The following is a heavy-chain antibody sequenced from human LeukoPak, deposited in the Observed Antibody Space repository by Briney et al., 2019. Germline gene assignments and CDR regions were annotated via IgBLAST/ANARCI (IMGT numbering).Heavy chain of an antibody. CDR1: GGSISSYY. J-gene: IGHJ3*02. V-gene: IGHV4-59*01. D-gene: IGHD3-22*01. CDR2: IYYSGST. CDR3: ARDRYYYDSSGYYYGSFDI. Sequence: SETLSLTCTVSGGSISSYYWSWIRQPPGKGLEWIGYIYYSGSTNYNPSPKSRVTISVDTSKNQFSLKLSSVTAADTAVYYCARDRYYYDSSGYYYGSFDIWGQGTMVTVSS.